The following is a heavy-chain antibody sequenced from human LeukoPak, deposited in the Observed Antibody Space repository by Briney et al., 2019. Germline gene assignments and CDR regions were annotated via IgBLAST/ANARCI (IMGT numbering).Heavy chain of an antibody. CDR2: IIPIFGTA. CDR3: VFGVPAAPN. Sequence: SVKVSCKASGGTFSSYAISWVRQAPGQGLEWMGGIIPIFGTANYAQKFQGRVTITADKSTSAAYMELSSLRSEDTAVYYCVFGVPAAPNWGQGTLVTVSS. CDR1: GGTFSSYA. D-gene: IGHD2-2*01. J-gene: IGHJ4*02. V-gene: IGHV1-69*06.